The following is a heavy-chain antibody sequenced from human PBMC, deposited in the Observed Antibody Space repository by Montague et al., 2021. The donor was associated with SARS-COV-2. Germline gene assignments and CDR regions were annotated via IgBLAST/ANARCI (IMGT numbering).Heavy chain of an antibody. Sequence: CAISGDSVSMNRDAGAGMRHSPSKAREWLGRTYYRSKWYNDYAVXVKSRITINPDTSKNQFSLQLNSVTPEDTAVYYCARGGWGAPGTGRLFDYWGQGTLVTVAS. CDR3: ARGGWGAPGTGRLFDY. CDR1: GDSVSMNRDA. J-gene: IGHJ4*02. D-gene: IGHD3-10*01. V-gene: IGHV6-1*01. CDR2: TYYRSKWYN.